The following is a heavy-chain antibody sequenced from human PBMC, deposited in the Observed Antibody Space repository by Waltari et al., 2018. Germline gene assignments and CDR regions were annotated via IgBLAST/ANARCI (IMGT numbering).Heavy chain of an antibody. D-gene: IGHD3-10*01. CDR3: ARQSYYGSGARTAPYFFDY. CDR2: IYGCGST. V-gene: IGHV3-66*02. Sequence: EVQLVESGGGLVQPGGSLRLSCAASGFTVSSNYMSWVRQAPGKGLEWVSVIYGCGSTDYADSVKGRFTISRDNSKNTLYLQMTSLRAEDTAVYYCARQSYYGSGARTAPYFFDYWGQGTLVTVSS. J-gene: IGHJ4*02. CDR1: GFTVSSNY.